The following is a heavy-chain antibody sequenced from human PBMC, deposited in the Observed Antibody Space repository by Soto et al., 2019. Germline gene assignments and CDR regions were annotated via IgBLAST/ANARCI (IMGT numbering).Heavy chain of an antibody. Sequence: SETLSLTCTVSGGSIFSGGYYWSWIRQHPGKGLEWIGYIYYSGSTYHNPSLKSRVTISVDTSKNQFSLKLSSVTAADTAVYYCARRIKYYYAMDVWGQGTTVTVSS. CDR1: GGSIFSGGYY. V-gene: IGHV4-31*03. CDR2: IYYSGST. CDR3: ARRIKYYYAMDV. D-gene: IGHD2-15*01. J-gene: IGHJ6*02.